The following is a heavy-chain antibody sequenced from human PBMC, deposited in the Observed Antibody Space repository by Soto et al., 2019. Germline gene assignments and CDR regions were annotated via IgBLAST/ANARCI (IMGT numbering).Heavy chain of an antibody. J-gene: IGHJ4*02. CDR2: ISGSGGST. CDR3: AKGSLRLGEYDYFDY. Sequence: GGSLRLSCAASGFTFSSYAMSWVRQAPGKGLEWVSAISGSGGSTYYADSVKGRFTISRDNSKNTLYLQMNSLRAEDTAVYYCAKGSLRLGEYDYFDYWGQGTLATVSS. D-gene: IGHD3-16*01. V-gene: IGHV3-23*01. CDR1: GFTFSSYA.